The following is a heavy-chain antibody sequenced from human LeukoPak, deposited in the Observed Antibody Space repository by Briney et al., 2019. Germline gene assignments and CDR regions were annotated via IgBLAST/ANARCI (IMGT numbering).Heavy chain of an antibody. CDR3: AADLTAAGTGDGY. V-gene: IGHV1-58*01. D-gene: IGHD6-13*01. CDR1: GFTFTSSA. J-gene: IGHJ4*02. Sequence: SVKVSCKASGFTFTSSAVQWVRQARGQRLEWVGWIVVGSGNTNYAQKFQERVTITRDMSTSTAYMELSSLRSEDTAVYYCAADLTAAGTGDGYWGQGTLVTVSS. CDR2: IVVGSGNT.